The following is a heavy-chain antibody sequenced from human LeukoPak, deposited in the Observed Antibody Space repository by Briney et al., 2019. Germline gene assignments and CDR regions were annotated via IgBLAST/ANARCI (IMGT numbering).Heavy chain of an antibody. CDR3: ARVNYYDSSGYYTFDY. J-gene: IGHJ4*02. V-gene: IGHV4-31*03. CDR1: GGSISSGGYY. D-gene: IGHD3-22*01. Sequence: SQTLSLTCTVSGGSISSGGYYWSWIRQHPGKGLEWIGYIYYSGSTYYNPSLKSRVTISVDTSKNQFALKLSSVTAADTAVYYCARVNYYDSSGYYTFDYWGQGTLVTVSS. CDR2: IYYSGST.